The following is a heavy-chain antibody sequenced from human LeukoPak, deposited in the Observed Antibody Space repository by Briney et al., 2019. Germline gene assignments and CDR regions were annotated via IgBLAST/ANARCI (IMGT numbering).Heavy chain of an antibody. V-gene: IGHV3-66*01. D-gene: IGHD6-19*01. CDR1: GFTFNTYG. Sequence: GGTLRLSCAASGFTFNTYGMNWVRQAPGKGLEWVPFIYSGGSTYYADSVKGRFTISRDNSKNTLYLQMNSLRAEDTAVYYCARYSWSGIAVAGLPYYFDYWGQGTLVTVSS. CDR3: ARYSWSGIAVAGLPYYFDY. CDR2: IYSGGST. J-gene: IGHJ4*02.